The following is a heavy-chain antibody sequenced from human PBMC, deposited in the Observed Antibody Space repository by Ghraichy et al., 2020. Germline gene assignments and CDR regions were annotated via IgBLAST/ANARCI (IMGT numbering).Heavy chain of an antibody. CDR1: GGSISTTSNY. Sequence: SETLSPTCTVSGGSISTTSNYWGWIRQPPGKGLEWIGSSYFSGTTYYNPSLKSRVTVSVDTSKNQFSLRLSSVTAADTAVYYCVRQMLATIRSHFYGMDVWGQGTTVTVSS. CDR2: SYFSGTT. D-gene: IGHD5-24*01. V-gene: IGHV4-39*07. CDR3: VRQMLATIRSHFYGMDV. J-gene: IGHJ6*02.